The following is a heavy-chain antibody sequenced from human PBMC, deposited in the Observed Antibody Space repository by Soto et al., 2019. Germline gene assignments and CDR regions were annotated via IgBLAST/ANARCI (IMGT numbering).Heavy chain of an antibody. Sequence: QVQLVESGGGVVQPGRSLRLSCAASGFTFSSYGMHWVRQAPGKGLEWVAVIWYDGSNKYYADSVKGRFTISRDNSKNTLYLQMNSLRAEDTAVYYCARAEVPFKWEPGGIDYWGQGTLVTVSS. D-gene: IGHD1-26*01. CDR2: IWYDGSNK. CDR1: GFTFSSYG. CDR3: ARAEVPFKWEPGGIDY. J-gene: IGHJ4*02. V-gene: IGHV3-33*01.